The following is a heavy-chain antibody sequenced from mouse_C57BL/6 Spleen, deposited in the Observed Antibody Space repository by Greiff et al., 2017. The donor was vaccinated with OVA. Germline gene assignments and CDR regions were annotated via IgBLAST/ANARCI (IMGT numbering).Heavy chain of an antibody. CDR2: INPSNGGT. D-gene: IGHD4-1*01. Sequence: VKLVESGTELVKPGASVKLSCKASGYTFTSYWMHWVKQRPGQGLEWIGNINPSNGGTNYNEKFKSKATLTVDKSSSTAYMQLSSLTSEDSAVYYCAREELGRDYFDYWGQGTTLTVSS. CDR1: GYTFTSYW. CDR3: AREELGRDYFDY. J-gene: IGHJ2*01. V-gene: IGHV1-53*01.